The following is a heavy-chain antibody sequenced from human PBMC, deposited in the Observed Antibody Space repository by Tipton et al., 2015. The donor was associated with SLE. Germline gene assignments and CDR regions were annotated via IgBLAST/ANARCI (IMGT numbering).Heavy chain of an antibody. CDR3: TRVETVAGGGYYYYYYMDV. D-gene: IGHD6-19*01. Sequence: QLVQSGGGLVQPGRSLRLSCTASGFTFGDYAMSWVRQAPGKGLEWVGFIRSKAYGGTTEYAASVKGRFTISRDDSKSIAYLQMNSLKTEDTAVYYCTRVETVAGGGYYYYYYMDVWGKGTTVSVSS. V-gene: IGHV3-49*04. CDR1: GFTFGDYA. CDR2: IRSKAYGGTT. J-gene: IGHJ6*03.